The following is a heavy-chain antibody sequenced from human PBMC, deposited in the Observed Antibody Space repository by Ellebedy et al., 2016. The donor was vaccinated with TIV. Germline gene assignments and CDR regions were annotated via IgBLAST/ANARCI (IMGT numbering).Heavy chain of an antibody. V-gene: IGHV6-1*01. J-gene: IGHJ4*02. CDR1: GDSVSSNSAT. CDR3: ARHVDREGYNR. CDR2: TYYRSKWYN. Sequence: LRLSCALSGDSVSSNSATWNSIRQSPSRGLEWLGRTYYRSKWYNENAVSVKSRITINPDTSKNQFSLQLNSVTPEDTAVYYCARHVDREGYNRWGQGTLVTVSS. D-gene: IGHD5-24*01.